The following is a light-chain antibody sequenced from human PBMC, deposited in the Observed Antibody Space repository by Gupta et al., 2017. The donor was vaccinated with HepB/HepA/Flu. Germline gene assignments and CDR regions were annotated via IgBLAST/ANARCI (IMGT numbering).Light chain of an antibody. CDR3: SSYTSGGTQV. CDR2: DVR. CDR1: SRDVGGYNY. V-gene: IGLV2-14*03. Sequence: QSALTQPASVSGSPGQSITISCTGTSRDVGGYNYVSWYQQHPGTAPKLMIYDVRNRPSGVANRFSGSKSGNTASLTVSGLQPEDEADYYCSSYTSGGTQVFGGGTKVTVL. J-gene: IGLJ3*02.